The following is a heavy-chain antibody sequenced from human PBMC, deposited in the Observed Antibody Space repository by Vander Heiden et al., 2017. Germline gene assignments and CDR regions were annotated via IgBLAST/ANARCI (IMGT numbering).Heavy chain of an antibody. CDR3: ARDLGIVGAAGLHY. D-gene: IGHD1-26*01. V-gene: IGHV1-69*12. Sequence: QVQLVQSGAEGKKPGPSVKVCCKASGGTFSSYAIRWVRQAPGQELEWMGGIIPIFGTANYAQKVQGRVTITADESTSTAYMELSSLRSEETAVYYCARDLGIVGAAGLHYWGHGTLVTVSS. CDR2: IIPIFGTA. CDR1: GGTFSSYA. J-gene: IGHJ4*01.